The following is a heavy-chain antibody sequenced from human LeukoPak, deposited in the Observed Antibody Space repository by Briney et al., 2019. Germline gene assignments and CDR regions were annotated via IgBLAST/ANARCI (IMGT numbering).Heavy chain of an antibody. Sequence: SETLSLTCTVSGDSISSYYLSWIRQPAGKGLEWVGRIYPSGTTNYSPSLKSRVTVSVDTSKNQFSLKLSSVTAADTAVYYCARDKDRGPRGYGMDVWGQGTTVTVSS. CDR1: GDSISSYY. D-gene: IGHD2-15*01. CDR3: ARDKDRGPRGYGMDV. V-gene: IGHV4-4*07. J-gene: IGHJ6*02. CDR2: IYPSGTT.